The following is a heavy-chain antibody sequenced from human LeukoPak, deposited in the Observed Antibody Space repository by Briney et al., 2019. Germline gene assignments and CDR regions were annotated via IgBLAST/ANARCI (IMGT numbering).Heavy chain of an antibody. V-gene: IGHV4-34*01. CDR1: GGSFSGYY. CDR2: INHSGST. J-gene: IGHJ6*03. D-gene: IGHD1-14*01. CDR3: ARKPASDYYYYMDV. Sequence: PSETLSLTCAVYGGSFSGYYWSWIRQPPGKGLEWIGEINHSGSTNYNPSLKSRVTISVDTSKNQFSLKLSSVTAADTAVYYCARKPASDYYYYMDVWGKGTTVTISS.